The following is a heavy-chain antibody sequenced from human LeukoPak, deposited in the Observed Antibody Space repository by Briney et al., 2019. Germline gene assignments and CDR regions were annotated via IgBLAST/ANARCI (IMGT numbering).Heavy chain of an antibody. CDR3: AKLRGADPFDY. CDR1: GFTFSSYG. D-gene: IGHD6-19*01. CDR2: ISYDGSNK. J-gene: IGHJ4*02. Sequence: GGSLRLSCAASGFTFSSYGMHWVRQAPGKGLEWVAVISYDGSNKYYADSVKGRFTISRDNSKNTLYLQMNSLRAEDTAVYYCAKLRGADPFDYWGQGTLVTVSS. V-gene: IGHV3-30*18.